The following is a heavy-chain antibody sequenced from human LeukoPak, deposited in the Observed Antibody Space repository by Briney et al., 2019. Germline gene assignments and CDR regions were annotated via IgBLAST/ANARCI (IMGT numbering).Heavy chain of an antibody. CDR1: GFTFSTFA. Sequence: GESLRLSCVASGFTFSTFAMSWVRQAPGKGLEWVAKITQDGSEKYYMASVKGRFIISGDNGKSSLYLQMNSLRVEDTAVYYCARDWRQDNAFDLWGQGAMVTVSS. V-gene: IGHV3-7*01. J-gene: IGHJ3*01. D-gene: IGHD2-15*01. CDR2: ITQDGSEK. CDR3: ARDWRQDNAFDL.